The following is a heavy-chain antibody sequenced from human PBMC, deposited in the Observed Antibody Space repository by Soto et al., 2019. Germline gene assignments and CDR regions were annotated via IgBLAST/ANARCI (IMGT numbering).Heavy chain of an antibody. CDR2: ISWDGGST. D-gene: IGHD3-22*01. Sequence: GGSLRLSCADSGFTFDDYAMHWVRQAPGKGLEWVSLISWDGGSTYYADSVKGRFTISRDNSKNSLYLQMNSLRAEDTALYYCAKDYYDSSGYIDYWGQGTLVTVSS. CDR3: AKDYYDSSGYIDY. J-gene: IGHJ4*02. V-gene: IGHV3-43D*04. CDR1: GFTFDDYA.